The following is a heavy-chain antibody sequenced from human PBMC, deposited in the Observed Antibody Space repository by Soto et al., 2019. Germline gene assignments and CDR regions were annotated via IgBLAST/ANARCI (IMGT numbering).Heavy chain of an antibody. CDR1: GFTFSSYA. CDR2: ISGSGGST. J-gene: IGHJ4*02. V-gene: IGHV3-23*01. CDR3: AKDSDMLADYDILTGFDY. D-gene: IGHD3-9*01. Sequence: PGGSLRLSCAASGFTFSSYAMSWVRQAPGKGLEWVSAISGSGGSTYYADSVKGRFTISRDNSKNTLYLQMNSLRAEDTAVYYCAKDSDMLADYDILTGFDYWGQGTLVTVSS.